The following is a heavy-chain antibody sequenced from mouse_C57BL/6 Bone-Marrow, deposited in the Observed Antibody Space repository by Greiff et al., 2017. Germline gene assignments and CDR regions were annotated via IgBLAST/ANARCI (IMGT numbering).Heavy chain of an antibody. Sequence: VQLQQSGPELVKPGASVKISCKASGYSFTDYNMNWVKQSNGKSLEWIGVINPNYGTTSYNQKFKVKATLTVALSSSTAYMQLNSLTSEDSAVYYSARGYDYDYAMDYWGQGTSVTVSS. V-gene: IGHV1-39*01. CDR3: ARGYDYDYAMDY. CDR2: INPNYGTT. D-gene: IGHD2-4*01. CDR1: GYSFTDYN. J-gene: IGHJ4*01.